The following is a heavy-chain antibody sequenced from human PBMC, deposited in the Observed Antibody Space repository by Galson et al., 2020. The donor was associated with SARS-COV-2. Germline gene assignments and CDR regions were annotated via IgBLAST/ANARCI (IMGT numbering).Heavy chain of an antibody. CDR3: ARDPGITMIVVVDQFDY. Sequence: GESLKISCKASGYTITSYGISWVRQAPGQGLEWMGWISAYNGNTNYAQKLQGSVTMTTDTSTSTAYMELRSVRSDDTAVYYCARDPGITMIVVVDQFDYWGQGTLVTVSS. J-gene: IGHJ4*02. D-gene: IGHD3-22*01. V-gene: IGHV1-18*01. CDR1: GYTITSYG. CDR2: ISAYNGNT.